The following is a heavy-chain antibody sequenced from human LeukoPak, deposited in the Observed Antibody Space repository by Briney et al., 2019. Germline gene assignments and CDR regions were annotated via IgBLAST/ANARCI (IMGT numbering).Heavy chain of an antibody. D-gene: IGHD5-18*01. CDR1: GGSFSGYY. Sequence: PSETLSLTCAVYGGSFSGYYWSWIRQPPGKGLEWIGEINHSGSTNYNPSLKSRVTISVDTSKNQFSLKLSSVTAADTAVYYCARGRARGYNQRLSDYWGQGTLVTVSS. V-gene: IGHV4-34*01. CDR2: INHSGST. CDR3: ARGRARGYNQRLSDY. J-gene: IGHJ4*02.